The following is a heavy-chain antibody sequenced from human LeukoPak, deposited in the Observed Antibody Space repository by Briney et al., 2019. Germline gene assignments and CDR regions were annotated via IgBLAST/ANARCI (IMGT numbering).Heavy chain of an antibody. Sequence: PGRSLRLSCAASGFTFSSYAMHWVRQAPGKGLEWVAVISYDGSNEDYAESVKGRFTISRDNSKNTLYLQMNSLRAEDTAVYYCAKNLYYDILTGYSDYWGQGTLVTVSS. J-gene: IGHJ4*02. CDR2: ISYDGSNE. D-gene: IGHD3-9*01. CDR3: AKNLYYDILTGYSDY. CDR1: GFTFSSYA. V-gene: IGHV3-30*04.